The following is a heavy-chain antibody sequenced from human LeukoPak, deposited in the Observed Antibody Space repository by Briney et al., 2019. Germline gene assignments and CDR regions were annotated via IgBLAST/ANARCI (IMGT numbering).Heavy chain of an antibody. Sequence: SVKVSCKASGGTFSSYAISWVRQAPGQGLEWMGRIIPILGIANYAQKFQGRVTITADKSTSTAYMELSSLRSEDTAVYYCARTYSSSWYDGYYFDYWGQGTLVTVSS. J-gene: IGHJ4*02. V-gene: IGHV1-69*04. CDR2: IIPILGIA. D-gene: IGHD6-13*01. CDR3: ARTYSSSWYDGYYFDY. CDR1: GGTFSSYA.